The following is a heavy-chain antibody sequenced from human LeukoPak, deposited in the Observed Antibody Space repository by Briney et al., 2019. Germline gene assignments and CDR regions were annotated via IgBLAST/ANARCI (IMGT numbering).Heavy chain of an antibody. CDR2: IYYSGST. CDR1: GGSISSSRDY. D-gene: IGHD2-8*01. V-gene: IGHV4-39*01. Sequence: PSETLSLTCIVSGGSISSSRDYWAWIRQPPGKGLEWIANIYYSGSTYYSPSLKSRVIISVDTSKNQFSLKLSSVTAADTAVYYCARGGVMVYAIPRYYYYYMDVWGKGTTVTVSS. J-gene: IGHJ6*03. CDR3: ARGGVMVYAIPRYYYYYMDV.